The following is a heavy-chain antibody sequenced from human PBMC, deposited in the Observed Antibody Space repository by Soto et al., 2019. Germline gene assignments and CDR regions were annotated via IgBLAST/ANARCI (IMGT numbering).Heavy chain of an antibody. V-gene: IGHV3-9*01. D-gene: IGHD3-10*01. CDR2: ISWNSGSI. J-gene: IGHJ4*02. Sequence: GGSLRLSCAASGFTFDDYAMHWVRQAPGKGLEWVSGISWNSGSIGYADSVKGRFTISRDNAKNSLYLQMNSLRAEDTALYYWAKDLSGDGDYFDYWGQGTLVTVSS. CDR1: GFTFDDYA. CDR3: AKDLSGDGDYFDY.